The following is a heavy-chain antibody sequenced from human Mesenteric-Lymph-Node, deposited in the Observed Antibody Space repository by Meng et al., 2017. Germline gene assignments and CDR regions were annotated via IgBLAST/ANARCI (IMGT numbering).Heavy chain of an antibody. Sequence: QGPLGQAGAEVKKPGASVKVSCKASGYIFNNYGVSWVRQAPGQGPEWMGWISAYNGNTNYAQNFQGRFTMTTDTSTSTAYMELRSLRSDDTAVYYCARDLPGGTKGTWLDLWGQGTLVTVSS. V-gene: IGHV1-18*01. CDR1: GYIFNNYG. CDR3: ARDLPGGTKGTWLDL. CDR2: ISAYNGNT. D-gene: IGHD1-14*01. J-gene: IGHJ5*02.